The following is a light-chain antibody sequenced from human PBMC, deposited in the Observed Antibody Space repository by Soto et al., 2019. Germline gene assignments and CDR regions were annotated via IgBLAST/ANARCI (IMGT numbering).Light chain of an antibody. CDR2: EVS. CDR3: SSYTANNTRL. J-gene: IGLJ1*01. Sequence: QSALTQPASVSGSPGQAITISCTGTSSDVGGYNYVSWDQHRPGKAPQLIIYEVSYRPSGVSNCFSGSKSGNTASLTISGLQAEDEADYYCSSYTANNTRLFGTGTKLTVL. V-gene: IGLV2-14*01. CDR1: SSDVGGYNY.